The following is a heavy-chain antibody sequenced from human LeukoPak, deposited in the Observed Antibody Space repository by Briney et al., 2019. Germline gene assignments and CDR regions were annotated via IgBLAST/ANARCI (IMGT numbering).Heavy chain of an antibody. Sequence: PGGSLRLSCAASGFTVNTNYISWVRQAPGTGLEWVSIIYSGGNTYYADSVKGRFTISRDNSKNTLYLQMNTLRVEDTAMYYCTRYWGSGNAFDIWGQGTMVTVSS. CDR2: IYSGGNT. D-gene: IGHD7-27*01. J-gene: IGHJ3*02. CDR1: GFTVNTNY. CDR3: TRYWGSGNAFDI. V-gene: IGHV3-53*01.